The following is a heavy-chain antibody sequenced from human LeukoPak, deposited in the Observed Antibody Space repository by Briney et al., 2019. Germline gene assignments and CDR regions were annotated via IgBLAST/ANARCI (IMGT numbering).Heavy chain of an antibody. J-gene: IGHJ4*02. CDR3: TRVKSWHTRFYRDS. V-gene: IGHV3-15*01. Sequence: GGSLTLSCATSGFTFNVAWMNWVRQAPGKGLEWVGRSQNTGSGWTTDYGAPVKGRFTIYRDESKRTVYMQMTSLKTEDTDVYYCTRVKSWHTRFYRDSWGQGTLVTVSS. CDR1: GFTFNVAW. D-gene: IGHD2/OR15-2a*01. CDR2: SQNTGSGWTT.